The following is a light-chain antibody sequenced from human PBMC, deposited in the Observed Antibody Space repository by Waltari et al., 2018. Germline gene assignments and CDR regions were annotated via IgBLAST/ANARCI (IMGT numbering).Light chain of an antibody. CDR1: SGHSRNI. CDR3: ETGGHGTWV. Sequence: QLVLTQSPSASASLGASVKLTCTLSSGHSRNIIAWLQQRPERGPRYLMKVNSDGSHSKGDDIPDRFSGSSSGAERYLTISSLQSEDEADYYCETGGHGTWVFGGGTKLTVL. V-gene: IGLV4-69*01. CDR2: VNSDGSH. J-gene: IGLJ3*02.